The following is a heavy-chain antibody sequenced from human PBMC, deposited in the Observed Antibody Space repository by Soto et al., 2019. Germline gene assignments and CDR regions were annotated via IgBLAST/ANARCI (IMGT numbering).Heavy chain of an antibody. Sequence: LRLSCAASGFTFTNYAMNWVRQAPGKGLEWVSVISGSGESTYYADSVKGRFTISRDNSKNTLYLQMNSLGAEDTAVYFCAKDFGDIVVVVLAPYGMDVWGLGTTVTVSS. CDR1: GFTFTNYA. CDR3: AKDFGDIVVVVLAPYGMDV. J-gene: IGHJ6*02. D-gene: IGHD2-15*01. V-gene: IGHV3-23*01. CDR2: ISGSGEST.